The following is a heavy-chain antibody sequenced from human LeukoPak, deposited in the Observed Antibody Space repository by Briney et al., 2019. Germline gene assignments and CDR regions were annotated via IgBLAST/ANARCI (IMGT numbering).Heavy chain of an antibody. V-gene: IGHV1-18*01. CDR3: ARCGAAVTTHFSH. D-gene: IGHD4-17*01. CDR2: ISASDGTT. Sequence: ASVKVFCKASGYSFSIYGITWARQAPGQGLEYLGWISASDGTTNYAQEVQDRVTMTTDTSTSTAYLELRSLRSEDTAVYYCARCGAAVTTHFSHWGQGTLVTVSS. CDR1: GYSFSIYG. J-gene: IGHJ4*02.